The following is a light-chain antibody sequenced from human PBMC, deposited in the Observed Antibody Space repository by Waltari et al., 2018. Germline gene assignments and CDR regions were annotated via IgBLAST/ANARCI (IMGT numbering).Light chain of an antibody. CDR3: QQYGSSFT. CDR1: ESVSSSY. Sequence: SGRASESVSSSYLAWYQQKPGKAPRLLTYGASSRATGIPDRFSGGGSGTDFTLTICRREPEDFAVYYCQQYGSSFTFGPGTKVDIK. CDR2: GAS. J-gene: IGKJ3*01. V-gene: IGKV3-20*01.